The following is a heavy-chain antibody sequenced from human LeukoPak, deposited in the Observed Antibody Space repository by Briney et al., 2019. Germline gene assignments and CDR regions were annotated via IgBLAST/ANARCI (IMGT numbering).Heavy chain of an antibody. CDR3: ARSILPAANAIDY. D-gene: IGHD2-2*01. CDR2: MSSSGSTI. J-gene: IGHJ4*02. Sequence: GGSLRLSCAASGFTFSDYYMNWIRQAPGKGLEWISYMSSSGSTISYADSVTGRFTVSRDNAKNSLYLQMNSLRAEDTAVYYCARSILPAANAIDYWGQGNLLTVSS. V-gene: IGHV3-11*04. CDR1: GFTFSDYY.